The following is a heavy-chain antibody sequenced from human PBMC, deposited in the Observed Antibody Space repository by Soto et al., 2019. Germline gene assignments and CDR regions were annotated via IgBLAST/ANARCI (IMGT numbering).Heavy chain of an antibody. J-gene: IGHJ4*02. CDR3: AAAPDGGTSVDY. CDR2: IVVGSGNT. D-gene: IGHD2-15*01. Sequence: SVKVSCKASGFTFTSSAVQWVREARGQRLEWIGWIVVGSGNTNYAQKFQERVTFTRGMSTSTAYMELSSLRSEDTAVYYCAAAPDGGTSVDYWGQGTPVTVSS. CDR1: GFTFTSSA. V-gene: IGHV1-58*01.